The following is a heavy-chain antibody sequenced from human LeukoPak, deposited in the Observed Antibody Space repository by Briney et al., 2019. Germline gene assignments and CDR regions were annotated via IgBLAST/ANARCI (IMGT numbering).Heavy chain of an antibody. D-gene: IGHD3-10*01. CDR1: GFTFSSYE. CDR3: AREISEYGSGSYYNY. J-gene: IGHJ4*02. CDR2: ISSSGSTI. V-gene: IGHV3-48*03. Sequence: PGGSLRLSCAASGFTFSSYEMNWVRQAPGKGLEWVSYISSSGSTIYYADSVKGRFTISRDNAKNSLYLQMNSLRAEDTAVYYCAREISEYGSGSYYNYWGQGTLVTVSS.